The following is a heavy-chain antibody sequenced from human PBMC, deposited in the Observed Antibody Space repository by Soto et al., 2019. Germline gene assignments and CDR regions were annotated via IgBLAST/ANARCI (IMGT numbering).Heavy chain of an antibody. CDR3: ARDRVAGIWGDAFDI. J-gene: IGHJ3*02. V-gene: IGHV1-18*04. D-gene: IGHD3-16*01. CDR2: INPYNANV. Sequence: QVQLVQSGAEVKKPGASVKVSCKTSGYTFTNHGINWVRQDPGQGLEWMGWINPYNANVNYAQKLQGRVTMTTDTSTSTAYMDLRRLTSDDTAVYYCARDRVAGIWGDAFDIWGQGTMVTVSS. CDR1: GYTFTNHG.